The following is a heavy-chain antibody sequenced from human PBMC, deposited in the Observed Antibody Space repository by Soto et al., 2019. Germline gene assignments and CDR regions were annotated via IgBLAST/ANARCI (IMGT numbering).Heavy chain of an antibody. D-gene: IGHD3-10*01. Sequence: QVQLQESGPGLVKPSQTLSLTCTVSGGSISSGVYYWSWIRQHPGKGLEWIGYIYYSGSTYYNPSLKSRVTISVDTSKNQFSLKLSSVTAADTAVYYCASLRNSMVSYYGMDVWGQGTTVTVSS. CDR3: ASLRNSMVSYYGMDV. J-gene: IGHJ6*02. CDR1: GGSISSGVYY. CDR2: IYYSGST. V-gene: IGHV4-31*03.